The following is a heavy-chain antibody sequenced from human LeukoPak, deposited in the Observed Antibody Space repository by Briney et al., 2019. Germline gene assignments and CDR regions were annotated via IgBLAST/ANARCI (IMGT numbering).Heavy chain of an antibody. Sequence: GGSLRLSCAASGLTFSSYEMNWVRQAPGKGLEWVSYISSSGSTIYYADSVKGRFTISRDNAKNSLYLQMNSLRAEDTAVYYCAGLGITMIGGVWGKGTTVTIPS. V-gene: IGHV3-48*03. CDR3: AGLGITMIGGV. J-gene: IGHJ6*04. D-gene: IGHD3-10*02. CDR2: ISSSGSTI. CDR1: GLTFSSYE.